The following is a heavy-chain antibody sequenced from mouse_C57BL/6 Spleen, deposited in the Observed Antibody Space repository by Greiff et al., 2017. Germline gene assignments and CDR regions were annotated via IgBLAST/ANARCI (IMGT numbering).Heavy chain of an antibody. J-gene: IGHJ2*01. Sequence: DVQLQESGGGLVKPGGSLKLSCAASGFTFSSYAMSWVRQTPEKRLEWVATISDGGSYTYYPDNVKGRFTISRDNAKNNLYLQMSHLKSEDTAMYYCARDRRDGVFDYWGQGTTLTVSS. CDR1: GFTFSSYA. V-gene: IGHV5-4*01. CDR2: ISDGGSYT. D-gene: IGHD3-3*01. CDR3: ARDRRDGVFDY.